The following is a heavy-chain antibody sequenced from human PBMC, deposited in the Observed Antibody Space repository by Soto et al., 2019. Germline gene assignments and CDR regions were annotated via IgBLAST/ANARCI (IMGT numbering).Heavy chain of an antibody. D-gene: IGHD3-3*01. V-gene: IGHV4-31*03. CDR1: GGSISSGGYY. CDR3: ARDFAYYDFWSGSGPGQNDAFDI. Sequence: PSETLSLTCTVSGGSISSGGYYWSWIRQHPGKGLEWIGYIYYSGSTYYNPSLKSRVTISVGTSKNQFSLKLSSVTAADTAVYYCARDFAYYDFWSGSGPGQNDAFDIWGQGTMVTVSS. J-gene: IGHJ3*02. CDR2: IYYSGST.